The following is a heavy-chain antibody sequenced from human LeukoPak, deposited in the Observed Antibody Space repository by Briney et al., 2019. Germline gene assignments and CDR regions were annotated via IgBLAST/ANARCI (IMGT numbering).Heavy chain of an antibody. Sequence: GGSLRLSCAASGFTFDDYGMSWVRQAPGKGLEWVSGINWNGGSTGYADSVKGRFTISRDNAKNSLYLQMNSLRDEDTALYYCARNGRYSYGSAFSAFWGQGTLATVSS. CDR3: ARNGRYSYGSAFSAF. J-gene: IGHJ4*02. V-gene: IGHV3-20*04. CDR1: GFTFDDYG. D-gene: IGHD5-18*01. CDR2: INWNGGST.